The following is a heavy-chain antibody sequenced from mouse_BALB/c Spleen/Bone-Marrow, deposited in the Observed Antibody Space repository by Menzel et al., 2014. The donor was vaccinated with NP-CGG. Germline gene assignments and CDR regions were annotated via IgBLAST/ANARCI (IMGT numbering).Heavy chain of an antibody. V-gene: IGHV1-87*01. CDR3: ASPYGNYDAMDY. J-gene: IGHJ4*01. D-gene: IGHD2-1*01. CDR2: IYPGDGDT. Sequence: QVQLQQSGAELARPGASVKLSCKASGYTFTSYWMQRVKQRPGQGLQWIGAIYPGDGDTRYTQKLRGKATLTADKSSNTAYMQLSSLTSEDSAVYFCASPYGNYDAMDYWGQGTSVTVSS. CDR1: GYTFTSYW.